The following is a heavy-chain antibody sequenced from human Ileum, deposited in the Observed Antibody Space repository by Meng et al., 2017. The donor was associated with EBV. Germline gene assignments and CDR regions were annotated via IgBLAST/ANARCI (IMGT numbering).Heavy chain of an antibody. Sequence: QVQVRGLGPGRVTPSGTLSLTCAVSGGSISVINWWSWVRQSPEKGLEWIGEMSDSGITHYNPSLKSRVTISADKSNNQFSLKLTSVTSADTAVYFCAKNGEKYFEYWGQGTLVTVSS. J-gene: IGHJ4*02. CDR2: MSDSGIT. V-gene: IGHV4-4*02. CDR1: GGSISVINW. CDR3: AKNGEKYFEY.